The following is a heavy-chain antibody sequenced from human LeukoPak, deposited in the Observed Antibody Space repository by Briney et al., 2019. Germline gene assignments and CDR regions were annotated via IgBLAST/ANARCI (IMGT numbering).Heavy chain of an antibody. CDR3: ARHVDLYEIDY. D-gene: IGHD2-8*01. CDR1: GYSISSGYY. Sequence: PSETLSLTCTVSGYSISSGYYWGWIRQPPGKGLEWIANIYYSGRTYYNPSLKSRVTISVDMSRNQFSLLVDSVTAADAAVYYCARHVDLYEIDYWGQGTLVTVSS. J-gene: IGHJ4*02. CDR2: IYYSGRT. V-gene: IGHV4-38-2*02.